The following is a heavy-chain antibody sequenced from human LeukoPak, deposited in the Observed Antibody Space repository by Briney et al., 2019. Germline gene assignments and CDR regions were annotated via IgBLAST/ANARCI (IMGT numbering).Heavy chain of an antibody. CDR3: ARVDSSSWHAFDI. J-gene: IGHJ3*02. D-gene: IGHD6-13*01. Sequence: SETLSLTCTVSGGSISDYYWSWIRQPPGKGLEWIGHIYYSGSTYYNPSLKSRVTISVDTSKNQFSLKLSSVTAADTAVYYCARVDSSSWHAFDIWGQGTMVTVSS. V-gene: IGHV4-59*12. CDR2: IYYSGST. CDR1: GGSISDYY.